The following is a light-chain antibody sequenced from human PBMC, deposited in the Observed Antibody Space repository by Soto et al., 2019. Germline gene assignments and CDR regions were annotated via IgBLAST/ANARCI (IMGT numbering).Light chain of an antibody. Sequence: QSVLTQPASVSGSPGQSITISCTGTSSDVGGYNYVSWYQQHPGKAPKLMIYEVSNRPSGVSNRFSGSKSGNTASLTISGLQAEDEADYYCSSYTSTRVFGTGTKSPS. CDR2: EVS. J-gene: IGLJ1*01. V-gene: IGLV2-14*01. CDR1: SSDVGGYNY. CDR3: SSYTSTRV.